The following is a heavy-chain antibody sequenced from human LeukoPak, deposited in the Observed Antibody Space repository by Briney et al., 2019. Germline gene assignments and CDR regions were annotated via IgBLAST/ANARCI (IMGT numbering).Heavy chain of an antibody. CDR3: ARGSTQYSSGWYGLDY. CDR2: VNSDGSST. J-gene: IGHJ4*02. CDR1: GFTFSSYW. D-gene: IGHD6-19*01. V-gene: IGHV3-74*01. Sequence: GGSLRLSCAASGFTFSSYWMHWVRQAPGKGLVWVSRVNSDGSSTTYADSVKGRFTISRDNAKNTLYLQMNSLRAEDTAVYYCARGSTQYSSGWYGLDYWGQGNLVTVSS.